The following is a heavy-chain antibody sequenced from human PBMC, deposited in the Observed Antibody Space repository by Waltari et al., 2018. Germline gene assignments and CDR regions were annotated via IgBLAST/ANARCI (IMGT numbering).Heavy chain of an antibody. CDR3: ARRGGSGSYLTYFDF. D-gene: IGHD3-10*01. CDR1: GASITTSPYY. CDR2: IFQSGST. Sequence: QLQLQESGPGLVRPSDTLSLTCTVSGASITTSPYYWGWIRQPPGKGLEWIGNIFQSGSTYSNPSLKSRVTISVDTSKNQFALKMTSVTASDTAVYYCARRGGSGSYLTYFDFWGQGSLVTVAS. V-gene: IGHV4-39*01. J-gene: IGHJ4*02.